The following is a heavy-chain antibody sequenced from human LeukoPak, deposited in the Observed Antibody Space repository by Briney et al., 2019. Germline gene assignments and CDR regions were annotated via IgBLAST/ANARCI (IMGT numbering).Heavy chain of an antibody. CDR1: GFTFSSYA. CDR3: AKALELRVYGPGY. CDR2: ISGSGGST. V-gene: IGHV3-23*01. D-gene: IGHD2-8*01. Sequence: GGSLRLSCAASGFTFSSYAMSWVRQAPGKGLEWVSVISGSGGSTYYADSVKGRFTISRDNSENTLFLQMNSLRGEDTAVYYCAKALELRVYGPGYWGQGTLVTVSS. J-gene: IGHJ4*02.